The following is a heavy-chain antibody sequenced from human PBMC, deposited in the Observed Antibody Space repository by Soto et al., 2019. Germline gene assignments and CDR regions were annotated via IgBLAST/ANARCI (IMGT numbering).Heavy chain of an antibody. CDR1: GDSINNRSYY. CDR3: ARQRTSVVTRAYFDS. D-gene: IGHD2-21*02. Sequence: SETLSLTCTVTGDSINNRSYYWGWIRQPPGKGLEWIGSIYYSGSTYNNPSLKSRVSMSVDTSKNQFSLKLRSVTAADTALYYCARQRTSVVTRAYFDSWGQGSLVTVSS. CDR2: IYYSGST. J-gene: IGHJ4*02. V-gene: IGHV4-39*01.